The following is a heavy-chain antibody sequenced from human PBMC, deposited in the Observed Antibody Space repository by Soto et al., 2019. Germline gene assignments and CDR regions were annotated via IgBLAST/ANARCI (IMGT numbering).Heavy chain of an antibody. CDR3: ARDIAAAGSQFYGMDV. J-gene: IGHJ6*02. Sequence: ASVKVSCKASGYTFTCYYMHWVRQAPGQGLEWMGWINPNSGGTNYAQKFQGWVTMTRDTSISTAYMELSRLRPDDTAVYYCARDIAAAGSQFYGMDVWGQGTTVTVSS. CDR1: GYTFTCYY. D-gene: IGHD6-13*01. CDR2: INPNSGGT. V-gene: IGHV1-2*04.